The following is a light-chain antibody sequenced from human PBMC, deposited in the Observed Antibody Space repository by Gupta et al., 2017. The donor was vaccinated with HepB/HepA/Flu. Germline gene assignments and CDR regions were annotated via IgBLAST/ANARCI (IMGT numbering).Light chain of an antibody. J-gene: IGKJ3*01. CDR3: QQYGDSRPLT. CDR2: AAS. CDR1: QSVNSNY. V-gene: IGKV3-20*01. Sequence: EIVLTQSPGTLSLSPGERVTLSCRASQSVNSNYLAWYQQKPGQAPSLLIYAASSRATDFTLTISIREPEDFAVYYCQQYGDSRPLTFGHGTKVDIK.